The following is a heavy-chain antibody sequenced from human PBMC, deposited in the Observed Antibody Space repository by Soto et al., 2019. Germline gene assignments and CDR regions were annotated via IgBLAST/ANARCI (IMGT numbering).Heavy chain of an antibody. D-gene: IGHD3-10*01. CDR1: GFTFSDFA. Sequence: GSLRLSCLASGFTFSDFAMTWVRHAPGRGLEWVASLDGAGGSTYYAESVRGRFSISRDNSQNTLFLQMKRLTVDDTAIYYCAAPRDEYGSGVSWFTYGMDIWGQGTTVTVSS. CDR2: LDGAGGST. V-gene: IGHV3-23*01. CDR3: AAPRDEYGSGVSWFTYGMDI. J-gene: IGHJ6*02.